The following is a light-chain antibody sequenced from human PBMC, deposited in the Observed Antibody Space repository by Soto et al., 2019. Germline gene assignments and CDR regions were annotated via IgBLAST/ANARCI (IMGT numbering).Light chain of an antibody. V-gene: IGLV1-40*01. CDR2: GNN. J-gene: IGLJ1*01. CDR3: QSYDSSLSGFYV. CDR1: SSNIGAGYN. Sequence: QAVVTQPPSMSGAPGQRVTISCTGSSSNIGAGYNVHWYQQLPGTAPKLLIYGNNNRPSGVPDRFSGSKSGTSASLAITGLQAEDEADYYCQSYDSSLSGFYVFGTGTKVTVL.